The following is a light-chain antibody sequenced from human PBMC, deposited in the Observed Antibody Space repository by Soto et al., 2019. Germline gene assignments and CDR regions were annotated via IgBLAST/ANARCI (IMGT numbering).Light chain of an antibody. J-gene: IGLJ2*01. CDR1: SSSIGTNY. CDR2: RDD. V-gene: IGLV1-47*01. CDR3: AAWDDNLPGVL. Sequence: QSVLTQPPSASATPGQRVSISCSGRSSSIGTNYVSWFQQLPGTDPKLLIYRDDQRPSGVPDRFSGSKSGTSASLAISGLRSEDEADYSCAAWDDNLPGVLFGGGTKLTVL.